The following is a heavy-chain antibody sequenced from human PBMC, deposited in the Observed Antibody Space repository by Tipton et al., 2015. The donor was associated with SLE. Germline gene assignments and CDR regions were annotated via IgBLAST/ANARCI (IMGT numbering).Heavy chain of an antibody. CDR3: VRKELSTMRDY. V-gene: IGHV4-39*07. Sequence: LRLSCTVSGVSIRTPTYYWGWIRQPPGKGLEWIGTISHSGNTYSHTSLESRVTISVDTSQNQFSMSLSSVSAADTAVYYCVRKELSTMRDYWGQGTLVTVSS. CDR1: GVSIRTPTYY. J-gene: IGHJ4*02. CDR2: ISHSGNT. D-gene: IGHD5-24*01.